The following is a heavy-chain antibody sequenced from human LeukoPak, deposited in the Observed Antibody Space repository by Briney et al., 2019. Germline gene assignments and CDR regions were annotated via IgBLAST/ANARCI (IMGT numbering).Heavy chain of an antibody. D-gene: IGHD1-7*01. CDR3: ATCETRTQYFDY. CDR1: GFSLSTSGMC. J-gene: IGHJ4*02. Sequence: SGPTLLNPTQTLTLTCTFSGFSLSTSGMCVSWVRQPPGKAMEWLARIDWDDDKYYSTSLETRLTISKDTSKNQVVLTMTNMDPVDTATYYSATCETRTQYFDYWGQGTLVTVSS. V-gene: IGHV2-70*11. CDR2: IDWDDDK.